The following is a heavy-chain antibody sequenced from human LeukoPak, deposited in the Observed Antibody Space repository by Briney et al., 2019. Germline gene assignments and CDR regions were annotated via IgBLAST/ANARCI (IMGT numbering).Heavy chain of an antibody. CDR3: ARGYYDSSGIDAFDI. D-gene: IGHD3-22*01. CDR2: ISSSSSTI. J-gene: IGHJ3*02. Sequence: GRSLRLSCAASGFTFDDYAMHWVRQAPGKGLEWVSYISSSSSTIYYADSVKGRFTISRDNAKNSLYLQMNSLRAEDTAVYYCARGYYDSSGIDAFDIWGQGTMVTVSS. CDR1: GFTFDDYA. V-gene: IGHV3-48*01.